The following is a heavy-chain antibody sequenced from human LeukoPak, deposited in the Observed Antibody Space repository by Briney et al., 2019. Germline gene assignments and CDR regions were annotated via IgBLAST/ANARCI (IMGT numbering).Heavy chain of an antibody. CDR2: ISDSGART. V-gene: IGHV3-23*01. Sequence: GGSLRLSCAASGFTFSSYAMTWVRQAPGKGLEWVSTISDSGARTNYADSVKGRFTISRDNSKNTLYLQMNSLRAEDTAVYYCAKVLTPYSGYDYSFDYWGQGTLVTVSS. CDR1: GFTFSSYA. CDR3: AKVLTPYSGYDYSFDY. J-gene: IGHJ4*02. D-gene: IGHD5-12*01.